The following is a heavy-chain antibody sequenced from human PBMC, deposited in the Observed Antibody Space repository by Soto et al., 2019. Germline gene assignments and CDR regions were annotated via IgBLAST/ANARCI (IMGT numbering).Heavy chain of an antibody. Sequence: EVQLVESGGGLVKPGGSLRLSCAASGFTFSSYSMNWVRQAPGKGLEWVSSISSSSSYIYYADSVKGRFTISRDNAKNSLYLQMNSLRAEDTAVYYCARGFGLDGILGIWGQGTMVTVSS. CDR3: ARGFGLDGILGI. V-gene: IGHV3-21*01. J-gene: IGHJ3*02. CDR2: ISSSSSYI. D-gene: IGHD2-8*02. CDR1: GFTFSSYS.